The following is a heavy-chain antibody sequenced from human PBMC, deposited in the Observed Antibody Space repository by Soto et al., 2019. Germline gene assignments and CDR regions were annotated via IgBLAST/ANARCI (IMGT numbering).Heavy chain of an antibody. D-gene: IGHD3-9*01. CDR3: ARGRVVLRYFDWLSGPAGFDY. V-gene: IGHV4-34*01. J-gene: IGHJ4*02. Sequence: SETLSLTCAVYGGSFSGYYWSWIRRPPGKGLEWIGEINHSGSTNYNPSLKSRVTISVDTSKNQFSLKLSSVTAADTAVYYCARGRVVLRYFDWLSGPAGFDYWGQGTLVTVSS. CDR1: GGSFSGYY. CDR2: INHSGST.